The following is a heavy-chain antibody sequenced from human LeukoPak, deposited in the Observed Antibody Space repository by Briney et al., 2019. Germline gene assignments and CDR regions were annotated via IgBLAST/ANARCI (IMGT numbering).Heavy chain of an antibody. CDR3: AIGDYYDSGSPPRGWFDP. D-gene: IGHD3-10*01. V-gene: IGHV4-39*01. J-gene: IGHJ5*02. Sequence: PSETLSLTCTVSGGSISSSSFYWGWIRQPPGKGLEWIGSIYYSGSTYYNPSLKSRVTIYVDTSKNQFSLELSSVTVADTAVYYCAIGDYYDSGSPPRGWFDPWGQGTLVTVSS. CDR1: GGSISSSSFY. CDR2: IYYSGST.